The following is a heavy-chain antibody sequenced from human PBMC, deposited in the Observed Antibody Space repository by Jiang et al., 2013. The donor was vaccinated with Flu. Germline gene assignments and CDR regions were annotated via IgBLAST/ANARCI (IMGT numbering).Heavy chain of an antibody. CDR2: TYYRSKWYN. J-gene: IGHJ4*02. Sequence: SQTLSLTCAISGDSVSSNSAAWNWIRQSPSRGLEWLGRTYYRSKWYNDYAVSVKSRITINPDTSKNQFSLQLNSVTPEDTAVYYCAREAYCGGDCYLPAYDYWGQGTLVTVSS. D-gene: IGHD2-21*01. V-gene: IGHV6-1*01. CDR1: GDSVSSNSAA. CDR3: AREAYCGGDCYLPAYDY.